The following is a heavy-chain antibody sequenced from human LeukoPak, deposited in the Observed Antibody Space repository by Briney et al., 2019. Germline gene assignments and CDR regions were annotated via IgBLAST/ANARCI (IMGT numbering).Heavy chain of an antibody. CDR2: IYYSGST. CDR1: GGSISSSSYY. CDR3: ARGLAYYDFWSGNYYYYYMDV. V-gene: IGHV4-39*01. J-gene: IGHJ6*03. D-gene: IGHD3-3*01. Sequence: SETLSLTCTVSGGSISSSSYYWGWIRQPPGEGLEWIGSIYYSGSTYYNPSLKSRVTISVHTSRNQFSLKLSSVTAADTAVYYCARGLAYYDFWSGNYYYYYMDVWGKGTTVTVSS.